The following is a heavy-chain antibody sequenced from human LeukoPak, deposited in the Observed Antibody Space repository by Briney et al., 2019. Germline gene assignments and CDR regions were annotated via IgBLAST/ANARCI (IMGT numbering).Heavy chain of an antibody. V-gene: IGHV4-31*03. CDR2: IYYSGST. J-gene: IGHJ3*02. D-gene: IGHD5-24*01. CDR3: ARDGPRDGYDPHDAFDI. CDR1: GGSISSGGYY. Sequence: PSETLSLTCTVSGGSISSGGYYWSWIRQHPGKGLEWIGYIYYSGSTYYNPSLKSRVTISVDTSKNQFSLKLSSVTAADTAVYYCARDGPRDGYDPHDAFDIWGQGTMVTVSS.